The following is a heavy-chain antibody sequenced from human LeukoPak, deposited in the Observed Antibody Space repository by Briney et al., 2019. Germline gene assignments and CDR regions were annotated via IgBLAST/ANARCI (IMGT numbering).Heavy chain of an antibody. CDR1: GGSISSGCYY. V-gene: IGHV4-61*02. Sequence: SQTLSLTCTVSGGSISSGCYYWSWIRQPAGKGLESIGRIYTSGSTNYNPSLKSRVTISVDTSKNKFSLKLSSVTAADTAVYYCARESYGAFDIWGQGTMVTVSS. CDR2: IYTSGST. J-gene: IGHJ3*02. CDR3: ARESYGAFDI. D-gene: IGHD1-26*01.